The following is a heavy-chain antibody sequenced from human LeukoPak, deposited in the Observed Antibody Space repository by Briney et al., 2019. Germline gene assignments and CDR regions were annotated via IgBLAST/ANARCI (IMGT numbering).Heavy chain of an antibody. CDR3: ATGANLFQF. D-gene: IGHD1-14*01. CDR2: IRDDGGQT. Sequence: GGSLRLSCAASGFIFTDSWMSWVRQAPGKGLEWVANIRDDGGQTYNLDSVKGRFTISRDNAKNEVYLEMNNLRGADTAVYYCATGANLFQFWGRGTLVTVSS. V-gene: IGHV3-7*01. J-gene: IGHJ4*02. CDR1: GFIFTDSW.